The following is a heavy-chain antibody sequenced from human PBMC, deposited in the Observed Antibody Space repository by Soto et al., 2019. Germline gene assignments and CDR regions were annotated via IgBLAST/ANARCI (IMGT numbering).Heavy chain of an antibody. J-gene: IGHJ4*02. CDR3: ASVDYYDSSGYYGY. Sequence: QVQLVQSGAEVKKPGASVKVSCKASGYTFTIYGISWVRQAPGQGLEWMGWISGYNGNTDYAQNLQDRVTLTTDASTRSVYMELRSRRSDDTAVYYCASVDYYDSSGYYGYWGQGNLITVSS. CDR2: ISGYNGNT. D-gene: IGHD3-22*01. CDR1: GYTFTIYG. V-gene: IGHV1-18*04.